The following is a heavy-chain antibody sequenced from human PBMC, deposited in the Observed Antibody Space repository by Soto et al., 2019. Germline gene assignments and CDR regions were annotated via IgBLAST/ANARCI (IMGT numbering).Heavy chain of an antibody. J-gene: IGHJ4*02. CDR1: GFTFSSYS. CDR2: ISSSSSTI. V-gene: IGHV3-48*01. Sequence: GGSLRLSCAASGFTFSSYSMNWVRQAPGKGLEWVSYISSSSSTIYYADSVKGRFTISRDNAKNSLYLQMNSLRAEDTAVYYCASKGDYPVYWGQGTLVTVSS. D-gene: IGHD4-17*01. CDR3: ASKGDYPVY.